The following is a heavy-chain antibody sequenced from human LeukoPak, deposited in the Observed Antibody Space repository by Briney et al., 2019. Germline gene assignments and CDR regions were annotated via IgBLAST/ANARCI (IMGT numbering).Heavy chain of an antibody. V-gene: IGHV1-69*13. Sequence: GASVKVSCKASGGTYSSYAISWVRQAPGQGLEWMGGIIPVFSTANYAQKFQGRVTITADESTSTAYMELSSLRSEDTAVYYCARSEDRSGWYWAFDIWGQGTMVTVSS. CDR3: ARSEDRSGWYWAFDI. J-gene: IGHJ3*02. D-gene: IGHD6-19*01. CDR1: GGTYSSYA. CDR2: IIPVFSTA.